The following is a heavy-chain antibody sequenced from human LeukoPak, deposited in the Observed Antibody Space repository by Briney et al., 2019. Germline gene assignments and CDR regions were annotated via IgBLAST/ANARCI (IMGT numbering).Heavy chain of an antibody. V-gene: IGHV4-34*01. J-gene: IGHJ5*02. Sequence: PSETLSLTCAVYGGSFSGYYWSWIRQPPGKGLEWIGEINHSGSTNYNPSLKRRVTISVDTSKNQFSLKLSSVTAADTAVYYCARGGSRYCSSSSCRERDKTKWFDPWGQGTLVTGSS. D-gene: IGHD2-2*01. CDR2: INHSGST. CDR1: GGSFSGYY. CDR3: ARGGSRYCSSSSCRERDKTKWFDP.